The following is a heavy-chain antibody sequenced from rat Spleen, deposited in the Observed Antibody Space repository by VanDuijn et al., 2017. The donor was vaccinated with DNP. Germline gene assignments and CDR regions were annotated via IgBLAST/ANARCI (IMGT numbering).Heavy chain of an antibody. Sequence: EVQLVESGGGLVQPGRSLKLSCAASGFTFSNYGMAWVRQAPTKGLEWVASISYEGSSTYYGDSVKGRFTISRDNAKSTLYLQMDSLRSEDTATYYCARRHFNYYVMDAWGQGASVTVSS. J-gene: IGHJ4*01. V-gene: IGHV5-29*01. CDR3: ARRHFNYYVMDA. CDR1: GFTFSNYG. CDR2: ISYEGSST.